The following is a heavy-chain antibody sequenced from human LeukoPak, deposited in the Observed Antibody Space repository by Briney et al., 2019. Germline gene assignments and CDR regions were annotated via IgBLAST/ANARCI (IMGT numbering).Heavy chain of an antibody. CDR3: ARETGHCSGGSCYFRWFDP. CDR2: INHSGST. D-gene: IGHD2-15*01. CDR1: GGSFSGYY. Sequence: SETLSLTCAVYGGSFSGYYWSWIRQPPGKGLEWIGEINHSGSTNYNPSLKSRVTISVDTSKNQFSLKLSSVTAADTAVYYCARETGHCSGGSCYFRWFDPWGQGTLVTVSS. J-gene: IGHJ5*02. V-gene: IGHV4-34*01.